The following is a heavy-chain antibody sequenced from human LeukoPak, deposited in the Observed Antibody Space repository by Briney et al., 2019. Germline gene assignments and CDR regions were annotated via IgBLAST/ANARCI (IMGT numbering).Heavy chain of an antibody. CDR3: ARAAAGTALSWFDP. D-gene: IGHD6-13*01. CDR1: GGSFSGYY. V-gene: IGHV4-34*01. CDR2: INHSGST. J-gene: IGHJ5*02. Sequence: SETLSLTCAVYGGSFSGYYWSWIRQPPGKGLEWIGEINHSGSTNYNPSLKSRVTISIDMSKNHFSLNLNSVTAADTAVYYCARAAAGTALSWFDPWGQGTLVTVSS.